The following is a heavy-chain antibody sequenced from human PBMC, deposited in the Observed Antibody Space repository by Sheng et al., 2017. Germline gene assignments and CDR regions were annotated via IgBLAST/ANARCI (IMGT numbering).Heavy chain of an antibody. CDR1: GFTFSSYG. D-gene: IGHD3-22*01. CDR2: IWYDGSNK. J-gene: IGHJ3*02. Sequence: QVQLVESGGGVVQPGRSLRLSCAASGFTFSSYGMHWVRQAPGKGLEWVAVIWYDGSNKYYADSVKGRFTISRDNSKNTLYLQMNSLRAEDTAVYYCARENPPEDDSSGYIDAFDIWGQGTMV. CDR3: ARENPPEDDSSGYIDAFDI. V-gene: IGHV3-33*01.